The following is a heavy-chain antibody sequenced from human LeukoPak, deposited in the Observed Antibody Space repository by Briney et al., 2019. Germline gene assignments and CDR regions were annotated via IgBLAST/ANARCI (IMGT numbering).Heavy chain of an antibody. CDR3: AEPSLGVWGSYRYMEVWY. D-gene: IGHD3-16*02. CDR2: INPNSGGT. V-gene: IGHV1-2*02. CDR1: GYTFTGYY. J-gene: IGHJ4*02. Sequence: ASVKLSCKASGYTFTGYYMHWVRQAPGQGLEWMGWINPNSGGTNYAQKFQGRVTMTRDTSISTAYMELSRLRSDDTAVYYCAEPSLGVWGSYRYMEVWYWGQGTLVTVSS.